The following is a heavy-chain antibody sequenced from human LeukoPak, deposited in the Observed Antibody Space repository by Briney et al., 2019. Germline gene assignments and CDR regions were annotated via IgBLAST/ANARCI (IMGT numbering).Heavy chain of an antibody. D-gene: IGHD3-16*01. CDR3: ARELMGDYYYYYGMDV. CDR2: ISSSGSTI. J-gene: IGHJ6*02. V-gene: IGHV3-11*04. Sequence: PGGSLRLSCAASGFTFSDYYMSWIRQAPGKGLEWVSYISSSGSTIYYADSVKGRFTISRDNSKNTLYLQMNSLRAEDTAVYYCARELMGDYYYYYGMDVWGQGTTVTVSS. CDR1: GFTFSDYY.